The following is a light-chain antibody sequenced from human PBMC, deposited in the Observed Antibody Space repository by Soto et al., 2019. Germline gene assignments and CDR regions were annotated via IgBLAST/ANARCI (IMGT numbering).Light chain of an antibody. CDR2: DVS. Sequence: QSALTQPASVSGSPGQSITISCTGTSSDVGGYNYVSWYQQHPGKAPKVMIYDVSNRPSGVSNRFSGSKSGNTASLTISGLQAEDEADYYCSSYTSSSTPVFGGGTKLTV. J-gene: IGLJ2*01. V-gene: IGLV2-14*01. CDR1: SSDVGGYNY. CDR3: SSYTSSSTPV.